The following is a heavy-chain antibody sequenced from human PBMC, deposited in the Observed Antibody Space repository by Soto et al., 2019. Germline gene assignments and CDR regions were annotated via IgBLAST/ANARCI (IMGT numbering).Heavy chain of an antibody. CDR3: ASPKYDRSGYFAS. D-gene: IGHD3-22*01. CDR1: GLSFSRFT. CDR2: ISWRETIT. V-gene: IGHV3-30-3*01. Sequence: AGGAPRPSLGASGLSFSRFTMHWVRPAPGKGLEWVAVISWRETITYYADPVKGRFTISRDNSKNTLYLQMHTLTPEDTAAYYCASPKYDRSGYFASWGQGTLVTVSS. J-gene: IGHJ4*02.